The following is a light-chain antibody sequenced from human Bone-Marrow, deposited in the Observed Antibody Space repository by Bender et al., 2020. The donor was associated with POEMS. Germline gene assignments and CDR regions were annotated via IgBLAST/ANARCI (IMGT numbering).Light chain of an antibody. CDR3: GSYTTITTLV. Sequence: QSALTQPASVSGSPGQSITISCTGTRSDIGAYNYVSWYQQHPGKDPKLIIYDVSNRPSGVSTRFSGSKSGNTASLTISGLQAEDEADYYCGSYTTITTLVFGGGTKLTVL. J-gene: IGLJ2*01. CDR2: DVS. CDR1: RSDIGAYNY. V-gene: IGLV2-14*01.